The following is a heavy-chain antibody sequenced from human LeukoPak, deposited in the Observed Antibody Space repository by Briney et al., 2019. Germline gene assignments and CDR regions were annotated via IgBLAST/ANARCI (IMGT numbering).Heavy chain of an antibody. CDR3: AREYYYDSSGHPWPRYFDY. J-gene: IGHJ4*02. CDR2: INHSGST. D-gene: IGHD3-22*01. Sequence: NTSETLSLTCAVYGGSFSGYYWSWIRQPPVKGLEWIGEINHSGSTNYNPSLKSRVTISVDTSKNQFSLKLSSVTAADTAVYYCAREYYYDSSGHPWPRYFDYWGQGTLVTVSS. CDR1: GGSFSGYY. V-gene: IGHV4-34*01.